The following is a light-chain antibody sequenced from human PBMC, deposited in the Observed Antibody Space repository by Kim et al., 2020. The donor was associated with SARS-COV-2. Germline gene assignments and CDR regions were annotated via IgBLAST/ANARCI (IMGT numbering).Light chain of an antibody. CDR1: SSDVGGYNY. V-gene: IGLV2-11*02. CDR2: DVT. CDR3: CSYAGSPPYV. Sequence: QSALTQPRSVSGSPGQSVTISCTGTSSDVGGYNYVSWYQQHPGKAPKLMIYDVTERPSGVPDRFSASKSGNTASLTISESQAEDEDDYYCCSYAGSPPYVFGTGTKVTVL. J-gene: IGLJ1*01.